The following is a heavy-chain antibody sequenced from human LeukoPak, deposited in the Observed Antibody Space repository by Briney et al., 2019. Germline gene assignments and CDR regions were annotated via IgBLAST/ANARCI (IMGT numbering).Heavy chain of an antibody. CDR2: INPNSGDT. J-gene: IGHJ5*02. V-gene: IGHV1-2*02. Sequence: ASVKVSCKASGYTFTYYYMHWVRQAPGHGLEWMGWINPNSGDTIFAQKFQGRVTMTRDTSISTAYLELSRLTSGDTAVYYCARGPLPPKYSRKGKTWFDPWGQGTLVTVSS. CDR3: ARGPLPPKYSRKGKTWFDP. D-gene: IGHD2/OR15-2a*01. CDR1: GYTFTYYY.